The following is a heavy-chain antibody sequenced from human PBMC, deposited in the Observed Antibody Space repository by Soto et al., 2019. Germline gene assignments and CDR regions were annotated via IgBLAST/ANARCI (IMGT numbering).Heavy chain of an antibody. Sequence: GGSLRLSCAASGFTFSNAWMNWVRQAPGKGLEWVGRIKRKSDGGTTDYAAPVKGRFTISRDDSKNTLYLQMNSLKTEDTAVYYCTTDGVVVLPGENYYGMDVWGQGTTVTVSS. V-gene: IGHV3-15*07. CDR3: TTDGVVVLPGENYYGMDV. D-gene: IGHD2-2*01. CDR1: GFTFSNAW. J-gene: IGHJ6*02. CDR2: IKRKSDGGTT.